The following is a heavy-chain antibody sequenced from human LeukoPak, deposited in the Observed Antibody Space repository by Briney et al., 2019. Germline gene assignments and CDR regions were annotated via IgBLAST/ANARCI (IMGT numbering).Heavy chain of an antibody. CDR1: GFAFSSCW. CDR2: INNDGSGT. V-gene: IGHV3-74*01. J-gene: IGHJ4*02. Sequence: GGSLRLSCAASGFAFSSCWMHWVRQTPGKGLVWVSRINNDGSGTSYADSVKDRFTISRDNAKNTLYLQMSSLRAEDTAVYYCAKDVGYCGSASCYFSYWGQGTLVTVAS. CDR3: AKDVGYCGSASCYFSY. D-gene: IGHD2-2*01.